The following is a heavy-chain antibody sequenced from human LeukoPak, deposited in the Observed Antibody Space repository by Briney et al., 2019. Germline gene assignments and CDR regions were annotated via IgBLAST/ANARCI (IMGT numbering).Heavy chain of an antibody. V-gene: IGHV3-11*04. CDR2: ISGSGSVI. J-gene: IGHJ4*02. CDR3: SRDPRPCDY. CDR1: GFTFSDYY. Sequence: GGSLRLSCAASGFTFSDYYMTWIRKAPGKGLESVAYISGSGSVIVYADSVKGRFTISRDNAQNSLYLQMNSLRDEDTAVYYCSRDPRPCDYWGQGTLVTVSS.